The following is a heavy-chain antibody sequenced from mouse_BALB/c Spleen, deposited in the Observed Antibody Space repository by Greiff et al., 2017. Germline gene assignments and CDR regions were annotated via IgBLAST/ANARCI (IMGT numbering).Heavy chain of an antibody. CDR3: TRSYDWYFDV. Sequence: VKLMESGGGLVKPGGSLKLSCAASGFTFSSYTMSWVRQTPEKRLEWVATISSGGSYTYYPDSVKGRFTISRDNAKNTLYLQMSSLKSEDTAMYYCTRSYDWYFDVWGAGTTVTVSS. CDR1: GFTFSSYT. J-gene: IGHJ1*01. CDR2: ISSGGSYT. V-gene: IGHV5-6-4*01. D-gene: IGHD2-12*01.